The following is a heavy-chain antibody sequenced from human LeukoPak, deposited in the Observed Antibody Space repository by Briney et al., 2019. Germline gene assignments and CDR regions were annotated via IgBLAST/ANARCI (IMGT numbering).Heavy chain of an antibody. D-gene: IGHD3-10*01. CDR3: AREGFGEGAFDI. V-gene: IGHV1-69*13. CDR1: GYTFTSYD. CDR2: IIPIFGTA. Sequence: SVKVSCKASGYTFTSYDINWVRQATGQGLEWMGGIIPIFGTANYAQKFQGRVTITADESTSTAYMELSSLRSEDTAVYYCAREGFGEGAFDIWGQGTMVTVSS. J-gene: IGHJ3*02.